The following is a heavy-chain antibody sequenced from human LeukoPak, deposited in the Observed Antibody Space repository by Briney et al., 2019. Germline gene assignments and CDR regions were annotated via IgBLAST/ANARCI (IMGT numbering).Heavy chain of an antibody. Sequence: GGSLRLSCAASGFTFSSYWMTWVRQAPGKGPEWVANIKQDGSEKNYVDSVKGRFTISRDNAKNSLYLQMNSLRAEDTAVYYCTTSGWKGVFDYWGQGTLVTVSS. J-gene: IGHJ4*02. D-gene: IGHD6-19*01. V-gene: IGHV3-7*02. CDR1: GFTFSSYW. CDR3: TTSGWKGVFDY. CDR2: IKQDGSEK.